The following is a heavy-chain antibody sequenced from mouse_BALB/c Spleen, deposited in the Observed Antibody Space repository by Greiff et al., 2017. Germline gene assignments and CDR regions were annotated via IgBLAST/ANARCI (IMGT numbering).Heavy chain of an antibody. CDR1: GFTFSDYY. J-gene: IGHJ3*01. V-gene: IGHV5-4*02. D-gene: IGHD1-1*01. CDR3: ASGGYYGSNFAY. CDR2: ISDGGSYT. Sequence: EVMLVESGGGLVKPGGSLKLSCAASGFTFSDYYMYWVRQTPEKRLEWVATISDGGSYTYYPDSVKGRFTISRDNAKNNLYLQMSSLKSEDTAMYYCASGGYYGSNFAYWGQGTLVTVSA.